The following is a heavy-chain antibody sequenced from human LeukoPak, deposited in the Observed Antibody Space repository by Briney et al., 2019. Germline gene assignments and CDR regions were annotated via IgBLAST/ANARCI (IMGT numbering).Heavy chain of an antibody. J-gene: IGHJ3*02. CDR2: IDWDDDK. CDR3: ARIIGHYYDSSGYYFHDAFDI. V-gene: IGHV2-70*11. CDR1: GFSLSTSGMC. D-gene: IGHD3-22*01. Sequence: SGPTLANPTQTLTLTCSFSGFSLSTSGMCVSWIRQPPGKALEWLARIDWDDDKYYSTSLKTRLTISKDTSKNQVVLTMTNMDPVDTATYYCARIIGHYYDSSGYYFHDAFDIWGHGTMVTVSS.